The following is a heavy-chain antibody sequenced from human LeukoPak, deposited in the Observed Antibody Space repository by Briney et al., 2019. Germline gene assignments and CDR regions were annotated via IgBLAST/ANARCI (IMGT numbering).Heavy chain of an antibody. CDR1: GFTFSDFY. D-gene: IGHD4/OR15-4a*01. Sequence: PGGSLRLSCAASGFTFSDFYMVWIRQAPGKGLKWVAYISRGDSPTYHADSVRGRFTISRDNAKNLLYLQMNSLRVDDTAVYYCARLGAGLGSWGQGTLVTVSS. V-gene: IGHV3-11*01. CDR3: ARLGAGLGS. J-gene: IGHJ4*02. CDR2: ISRGDSPT.